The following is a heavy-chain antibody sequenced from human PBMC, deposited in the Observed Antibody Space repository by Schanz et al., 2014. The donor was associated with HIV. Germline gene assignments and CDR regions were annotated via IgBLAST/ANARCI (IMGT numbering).Heavy chain of an antibody. V-gene: IGHV3-30-3*01. CDR2: VSFDGSKK. D-gene: IGHD3-10*01. J-gene: IGHJ6*02. CDR3: AKGYYSSYYYYGMDV. CDR1: GFTFSTYA. Sequence: QVQLVESGGGVVQPGRSLRLSCAASGFTFSTYAIHWVRQAPGKGLEWVAVVSFDGSKKYYADSVKGRFTISRDNSKSTLSLQMNSLRAEDTAIYYCAKGYYSSYYYYGMDVWGQGTTVTV.